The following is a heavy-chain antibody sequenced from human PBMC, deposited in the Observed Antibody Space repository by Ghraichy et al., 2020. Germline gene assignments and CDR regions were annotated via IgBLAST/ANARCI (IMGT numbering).Heavy chain of an antibody. CDR3: VKGLFLVDY. D-gene: IGHD3-3*01. CDR1: GFIFSSFV. CDR2: IAYSGT. Sequence: GGSLRLSCAASGFIFSSFVMNWVRQTPGKGLEWVATIAYSGTYFADSVKGRFTISRDDSRNTLYLQMNSLRAEDTAVYYCVKGLFLVDYWGQGTLVTVSS. J-gene: IGHJ4*02. V-gene: IGHV3-23*01.